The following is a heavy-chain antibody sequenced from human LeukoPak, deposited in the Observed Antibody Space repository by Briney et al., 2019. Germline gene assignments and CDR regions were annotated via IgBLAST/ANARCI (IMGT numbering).Heavy chain of an antibody. V-gene: IGHV4-59*01. J-gene: IGHJ3*02. CDR3: ARRQDYADYDLGAFDI. CDR1: GGSIRSSY. Sequence: SETLSLTCTVSGGSIRSSYWSWIRLPPGKGLELIGYIYYSGITKYNPSLKSRVTISVDTSRNQVSLKLNSVTAADTAVYYCARRQDYADYDLGAFDIWGQGTMVTVSS. CDR2: IYYSGIT. D-gene: IGHD4-17*01.